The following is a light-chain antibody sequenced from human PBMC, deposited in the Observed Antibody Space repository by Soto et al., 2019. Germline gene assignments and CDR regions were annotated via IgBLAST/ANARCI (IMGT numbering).Light chain of an antibody. CDR3: QQYTSFPT. Sequence: DIQMTQSPSTLSASVGDRVTITCRASQSISSWLAWYQQKPGKAPKLLIYKASSLESGAPSRFSGSGSGTEFTLTISSLQPDDLATYYCQQYTSFPTFGQGTKVEIK. CDR2: KAS. CDR1: QSISSW. V-gene: IGKV1-5*03. J-gene: IGKJ1*01.